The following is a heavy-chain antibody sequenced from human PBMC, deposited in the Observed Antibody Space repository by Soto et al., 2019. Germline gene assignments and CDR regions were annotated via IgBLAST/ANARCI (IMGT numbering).Heavy chain of an antibody. CDR2: IYHGGST. CDR3: ARVGPWVPYYYDSSPYTFENWFDP. Sequence: SETLSLTCAVSGYSISSGYYWGWLRQPPGKGLEGIGSIYHGGSTYYNPSVNSRVTLSIDMTNNHVSLILNSVTAADTAVYYCARVGPWVPYYYDSSPYTFENWFDPWGQGTLVTVSS. D-gene: IGHD3-22*01. V-gene: IGHV4-38-2*01. CDR1: GYSISSGYY. J-gene: IGHJ5*02.